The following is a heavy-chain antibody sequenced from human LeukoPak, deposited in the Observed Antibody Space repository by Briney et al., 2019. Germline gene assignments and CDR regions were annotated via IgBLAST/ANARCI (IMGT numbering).Heavy chain of an antibody. CDR3: AKPGDGGYYFDY. J-gene: IGHJ4*02. CDR1: GFTFSSYA. CDR2: ISGSGGST. D-gene: IGHD5-24*01. V-gene: IGHV3-23*01. Sequence: GGSLRFSCAASGFTFSSYAMSWVRQAPGKGLEWVSAISGSGGSTYYADSVKGRFTISRDNSKNTLYLQMNSLRAEDTAVYYCAKPGDGGYYFDYWGQGTLVTVSS.